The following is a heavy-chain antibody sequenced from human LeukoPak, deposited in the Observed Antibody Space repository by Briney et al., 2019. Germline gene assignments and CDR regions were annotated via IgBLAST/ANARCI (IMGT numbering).Heavy chain of an antibody. CDR3: ARQSYDFWSGSTLNWFDP. CDR1: GGSISSYY. D-gene: IGHD3-3*01. CDR2: IYYSGST. J-gene: IGHJ5*02. V-gene: IGHV4-59*04. Sequence: PSETLSLTCTVSGGSISSYYWSWIRQPPGKGLEWIGYIYYSGSTYYNPSLKSRVTISVDTSKNQFSLKLSSVTAADTAVYYCARQSYDFWSGSTLNWFDPWGQGTLVTVSS.